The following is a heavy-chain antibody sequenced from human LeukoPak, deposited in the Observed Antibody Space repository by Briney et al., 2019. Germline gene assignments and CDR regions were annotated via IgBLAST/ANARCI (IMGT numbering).Heavy chain of an antibody. D-gene: IGHD2-8*01. CDR1: GGSISSYY. CDR2: IYTSGST. CDR3: ARTGCTNGVCYTGTNWFDP. Sequence: SETLSLTCTVSGGSISSYYWSWIRQPAGKGLEWIGRIYTSGSTNYNPSLKSRVTMSVDTSKNQFSLKLSSVTAADTAVYYCARTGCTNGVCYTGTNWFDPWGQGTLVTVSS. J-gene: IGHJ5*02. V-gene: IGHV4-4*07.